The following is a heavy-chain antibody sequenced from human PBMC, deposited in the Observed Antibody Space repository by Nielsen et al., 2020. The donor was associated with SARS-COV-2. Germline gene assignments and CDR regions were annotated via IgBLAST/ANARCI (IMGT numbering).Heavy chain of an antibody. V-gene: IGHV3-23*01. D-gene: IGHD2-15*01. Sequence: GESLKISCAASGFTFSSYAMSWVRQAPGKGLERVSAISGSGGSTYYADSVKGRFTISRDNSKNTLYLQMNSLRAEDTAVYYCARGIVVVVAASTVFDYWGQGTLVTVSS. J-gene: IGHJ4*02. CDR1: GFTFSSYA. CDR2: ISGSGGST. CDR3: ARGIVVVVAASTVFDY.